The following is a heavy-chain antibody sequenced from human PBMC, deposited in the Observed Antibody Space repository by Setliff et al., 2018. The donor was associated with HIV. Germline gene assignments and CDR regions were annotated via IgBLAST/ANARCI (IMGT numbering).Heavy chain of an antibody. CDR2: IYYSGST. V-gene: IGHV4-39*01. CDR1: GGSIRATSYY. J-gene: IGHJ4*01. CDR3: ARLGYYNLWSGYWTDY. D-gene: IGHD3-3*01. Sequence: SETLSLTCTVSGGSIRATSYYWGWIRQPPGKGLEWIGSIYYSGSTKYNPSLKSRVTISLDMSKNQFSLKLNSVTAADTATYYCARLGYYNLWSGYWTDYWGHGTLVTVSS.